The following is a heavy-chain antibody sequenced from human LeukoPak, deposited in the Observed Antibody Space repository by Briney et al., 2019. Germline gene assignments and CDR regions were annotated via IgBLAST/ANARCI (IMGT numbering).Heavy chain of an antibody. CDR2: IYTSGST. D-gene: IGHD3-22*01. Sequence: SETLSLTFTVSGGSISSYYWSWIRQPAGKGLEWIGRIYTSGSTNYNPSLKSRVTISVDTSKNQFSLKLSSVTAADTAVYYCARDHYYDSSGSFDPWGQGTLVTVSS. J-gene: IGHJ5*02. CDR3: ARDHYYDSSGSFDP. V-gene: IGHV4-4*07. CDR1: GGSISSYY.